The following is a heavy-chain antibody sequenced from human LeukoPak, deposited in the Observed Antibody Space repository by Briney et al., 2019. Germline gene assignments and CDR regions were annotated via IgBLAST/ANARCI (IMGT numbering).Heavy chain of an antibody. D-gene: IGHD3-3*01. CDR3: ARASLEWLLDAFDI. CDR1: GYTFTSYD. V-gene: IGHV1-8*03. CDR2: MNPNSGNT. Sequence: ASVKVSCKASGYTFTSYDINWVRQATGQGLEWMGWMNPNSGNTGYAQKFQGRVTITRNTSISTAYMELSSLRSEDTAVYYCARASLEWLLDAFDIWGQGTMVTVSS. J-gene: IGHJ3*02.